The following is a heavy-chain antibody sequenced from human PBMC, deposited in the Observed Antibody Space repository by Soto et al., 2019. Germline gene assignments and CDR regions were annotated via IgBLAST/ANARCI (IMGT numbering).Heavy chain of an antibody. Sequence: QVQLVESGGGVVQPGRSLRLSCAASGFTFSSYAMHWVRQAPGKGLEWVAVISYDGSNKYYADSVKGRFTISRDNSKNTLYLQMNSLRAEDTAVYYCARDAIDSGYSSSWYHYGMDVW. V-gene: IGHV3-30-3*01. CDR1: GFTFSSYA. CDR3: ARDAIDSGYSSSWYHYGMDV. CDR2: ISYDGSNK. J-gene: IGHJ6*01. D-gene: IGHD6-13*01.